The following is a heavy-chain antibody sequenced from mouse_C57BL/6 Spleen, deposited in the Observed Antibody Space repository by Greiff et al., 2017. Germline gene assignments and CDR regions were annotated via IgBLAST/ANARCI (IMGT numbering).Heavy chain of an antibody. CDR2: INPSTGGT. D-gene: IGHD2-1*01. V-gene: IGHV1-42*01. Sequence: EVQLQQSGPELVKPGASVKISCKASGYSFTGYYMNWVKQSPEKSLEWIGEINPSTGGTTYNQKFKAKATLTVDKSSSTAYMQLKSLTSEDSAVYYCARLYGNSKTGFDYWGQGTTLTVSS. J-gene: IGHJ2*01. CDR1: GYSFTGYY. CDR3: ARLYGNSKTGFDY.